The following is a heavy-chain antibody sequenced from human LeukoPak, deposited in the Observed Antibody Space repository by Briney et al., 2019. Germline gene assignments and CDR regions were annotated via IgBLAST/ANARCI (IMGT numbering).Heavy chain of an antibody. J-gene: IGHJ5*02. CDR2: VDPEDGET. Sequence: GATVKISCKASGYTFTDYYMHWVQQAPGKGLEWMGRVDPEDGETIYAEKFQGRVTITADTSTDTAYMELSSLRSEDTAVYYCATLQLWLNGNWFDPWGQGTLVTVSS. D-gene: IGHD5-18*01. V-gene: IGHV1-69-2*01. CDR1: GYTFTDYY. CDR3: ATLQLWLNGNWFDP.